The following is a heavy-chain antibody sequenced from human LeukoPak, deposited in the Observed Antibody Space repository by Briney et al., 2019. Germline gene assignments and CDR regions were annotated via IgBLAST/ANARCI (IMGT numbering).Heavy chain of an antibody. Sequence: GGSLRLSCAASGFTFSHYAMDWVRQAPGKGLEWVSAISGSGSSTYYAASVKGRFIISRDNSNNTVFLQMNSLRAEDTAVYYCAKDQGIAVGGWCFDLWGRGSLVTVSS. V-gene: IGHV3-23*01. D-gene: IGHD6-19*01. CDR2: ISGSGSST. CDR1: GFTFSHYA. J-gene: IGHJ2*01. CDR3: AKDQGIAVGGWCFDL.